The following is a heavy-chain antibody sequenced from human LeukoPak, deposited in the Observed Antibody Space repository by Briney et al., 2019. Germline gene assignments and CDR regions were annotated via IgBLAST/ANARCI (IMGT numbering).Heavy chain of an antibody. D-gene: IGHD5-18*01. J-gene: IGHJ4*02. V-gene: IGHV1-69*13. CDR3: ARAPTRGYSYGPVGY. CDR1: GGTFSSYA. CDR2: IIPIFGTA. Sequence: SVKVSCKASGGTFSSYAISWVRQAPGQGLEWMGGIIPIFGTANYAQKFQGRVTITADESTSTAYMELSSLRSEDTAVYYCARAPTRGYSYGPVGYWGQGTLVTVSS.